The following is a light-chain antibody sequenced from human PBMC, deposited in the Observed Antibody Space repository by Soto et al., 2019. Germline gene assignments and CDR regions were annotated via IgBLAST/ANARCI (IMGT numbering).Light chain of an antibody. Sequence: DIQMTQSPSSLSAFVGDTVTITCRATDSIDRYLNWYQQKPGQAPRVLITAASTLQSGVPSRFSGSGSGTDFTRTINNLQPEDFATYYCQRTYNAPFTFGPGTKLASK. CDR2: AAS. CDR3: QRTYNAPFT. V-gene: IGKV1-39*01. J-gene: IGKJ3*01. CDR1: DSIDRY.